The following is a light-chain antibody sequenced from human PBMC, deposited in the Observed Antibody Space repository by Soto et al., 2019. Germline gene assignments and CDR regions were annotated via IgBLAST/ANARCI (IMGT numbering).Light chain of an antibody. CDR3: LQHCSSPWT. J-gene: IGKJ1*01. CDR1: QAIRND. Sequence: DIQMTQSPSSLSASVGDRVTITCRASQAIRNDLGWYQQKPGKAPKRLIYAASSLHSGVPSRFSGSAHGTEFTRIIISLQPEDVATYDFLQHCSSPWTFGQGTKGEIK. CDR2: AAS. V-gene: IGKV1-17*01.